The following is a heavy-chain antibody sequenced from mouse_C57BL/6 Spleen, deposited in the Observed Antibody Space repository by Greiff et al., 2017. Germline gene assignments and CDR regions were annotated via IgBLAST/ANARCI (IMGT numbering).Heavy chain of an antibody. Sequence: QVQLQQSGAELVRPGTSVKVSCKASGYAFTNYLIEWVKQRPGQGLEWIGVINPGSGGTNYNEKFKGKATLTADKSSSTAYMQLSSLTSEDSAVYFCARDYYGPVDYWGQGTSVTVSS. CDR2: INPGSGGT. J-gene: IGHJ4*01. D-gene: IGHD2-1*01. V-gene: IGHV1-54*01. CDR1: GYAFTNYL. CDR3: ARDYYGPVDY.